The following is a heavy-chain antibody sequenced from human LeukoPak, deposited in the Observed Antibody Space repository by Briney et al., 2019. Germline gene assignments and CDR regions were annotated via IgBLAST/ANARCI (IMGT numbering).Heavy chain of an antibody. V-gene: IGHV4-39*01. Sequence: SETLSLTCTVSGVSISSSNSYWGWIRQPPGKGLEWIGSIYCTGNTYYNSSLKSRVTISIDTSKNQISLRLTSVTAADTAVYYCARHLRSRYYYDSSGYCQFDYWGQGTLVTVSS. CDR1: GVSISSSNSY. J-gene: IGHJ4*02. CDR2: IYCTGNT. CDR3: ARHLRSRYYYDSSGYCQFDY. D-gene: IGHD3-22*01.